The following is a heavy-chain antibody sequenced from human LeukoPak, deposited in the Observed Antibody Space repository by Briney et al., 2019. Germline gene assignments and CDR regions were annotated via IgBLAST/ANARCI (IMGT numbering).Heavy chain of an antibody. V-gene: IGHV6-1*01. CDR2: TYYRSKWYN. J-gene: IGHJ3*02. Sequence: QTLSLTCAISGDSVSSNSAAWNWIRQSPSRGLEWLGRTYYRSKWYNDYAVSVKSRITINPDTSKNQFSLQLNSVTPEDTAVYYCARDYGPYCSSTSCPLGDAFDIWGQGTMVTVSS. CDR1: GDSVSSNSAA. CDR3: ARDYGPYCSSTSCPLGDAFDI. D-gene: IGHD2-2*01.